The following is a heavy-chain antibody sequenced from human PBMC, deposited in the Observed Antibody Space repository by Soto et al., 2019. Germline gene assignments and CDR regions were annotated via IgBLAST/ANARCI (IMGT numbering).Heavy chain of an antibody. Sequence: EVQLLESGGGLVQPGGSLRLSCAASGFTFSSYAMSWVRQAPGKGLEWVSAISGSGGSTYYADSVKGRFTISRDNSKNTLYLQMNGLRAEDRAVYYCAGGRSSGWYRRGGFDYWGQGTLVTVSS. CDR1: GFTFSSYA. V-gene: IGHV3-23*01. J-gene: IGHJ4*02. D-gene: IGHD6-19*01. CDR2: ISGSGGST. CDR3: AGGRSSGWYRRGGFDY.